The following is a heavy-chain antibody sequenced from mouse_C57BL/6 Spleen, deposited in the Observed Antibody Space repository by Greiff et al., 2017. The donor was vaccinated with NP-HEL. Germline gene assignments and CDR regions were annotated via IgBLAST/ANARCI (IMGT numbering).Heavy chain of an antibody. CDR2: ISYDGSN. J-gene: IGHJ3*01. D-gene: IGHD2-2*01. CDR3: AREDYGCDEGFSY. CDR1: GYSITSGYY. Sequence: EVKLQESGPGLVKPSQSLSLTCSVTGYSITSGYYWNWIRQLPGNKREWMGYISYDGSNNYNQSLKNRISITRDTSKNQFFLKLNSVTTEDTATYYCAREDYGCDEGFSYWGQGTLVTVSA. V-gene: IGHV3-6*01.